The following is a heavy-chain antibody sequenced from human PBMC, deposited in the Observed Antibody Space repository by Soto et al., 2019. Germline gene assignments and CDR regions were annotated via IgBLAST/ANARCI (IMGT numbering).Heavy chain of an antibody. D-gene: IGHD3-3*01. CDR1: GGSISSSSYY. V-gene: IGHV4-39*01. J-gene: IGHJ3*02. CDR2: IYYSGST. Sequence: SETLSLTCTVSGGSISSSSYYWGWIRQPPGKGLEWIGSIYYSGSTYYNPSLKSRVTISVDTSKNQFSLKLSSVTAADTAVYYCARLTPPPWFMTIFGVAPRDAFDIWGQGTMVPVSS. CDR3: ARLTPPPWFMTIFGVAPRDAFDI.